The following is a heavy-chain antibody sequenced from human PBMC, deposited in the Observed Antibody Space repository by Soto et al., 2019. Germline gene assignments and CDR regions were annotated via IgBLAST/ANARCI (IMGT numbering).Heavy chain of an antibody. V-gene: IGHV4-31*03. D-gene: IGHD3-22*01. CDR2: IYSSGST. CDR3: ARSDSSGYYFDY. J-gene: IGHJ4*02. CDR1: GGSISSSSYY. Sequence: QVQLQESGPGLEKPSQTLSLTCTVSGGSISSSSYYWSWIRQHPGKGLEWIGYIYSSGSTYYIPSLKRRVTISIDTSENQFSLALSSVTAADTAMYYCARSDSSGYYFDYWGQGTLVTVSS.